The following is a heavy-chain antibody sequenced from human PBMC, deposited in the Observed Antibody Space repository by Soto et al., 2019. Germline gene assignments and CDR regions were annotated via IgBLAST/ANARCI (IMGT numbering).Heavy chain of an antibody. Sequence: SVKVSCKASGGTFSSYAISWVRQAPGQGLEWMGGIIPIFGTANYAQKFQGRVTITADESTSTAYMELSSLRSEDTAVYYCARAIAVAGHFDYWGQGTLVTVSS. CDR1: GGTFSSYA. CDR2: IIPIFGTA. CDR3: ARAIAVAGHFDY. J-gene: IGHJ4*02. D-gene: IGHD6-19*01. V-gene: IGHV1-69*13.